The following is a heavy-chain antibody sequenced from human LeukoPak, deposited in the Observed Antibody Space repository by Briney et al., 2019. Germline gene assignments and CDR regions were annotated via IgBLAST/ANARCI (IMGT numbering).Heavy chain of an antibody. CDR3: ARVTGYMIEDYFDY. CDR1: GGSMTNSTYY. Sequence: SETLSLTCTVSGGSMTNSTYYWGWIRQPPGKGLEWIGSIYYSGSTYYNPSLKSRVTISVDTSKNRFSLKLSSVTAADTAVYYCARVTGYMIEDYFDYWGQGTLVTVSS. D-gene: IGHD3-22*01. V-gene: IGHV4-39*07. J-gene: IGHJ4*02. CDR2: IYYSGST.